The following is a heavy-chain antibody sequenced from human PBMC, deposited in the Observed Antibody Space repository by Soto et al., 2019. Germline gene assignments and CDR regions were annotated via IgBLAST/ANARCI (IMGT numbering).Heavy chain of an antibody. CDR1: GGSISSSNW. D-gene: IGHD4-17*01. V-gene: IGHV4-4*02. J-gene: IGHJ3*02. Sequence: QVQLQESGPGLVKPSGTLSLTCAVSGGSISSSNWWSWVRQPPGEGLEWIGEIYHSGSTNYNPSLKSRVTISVDKSKNQFSLKLSSVTAADTAVYYCAGETTVPNRGYAFDIWGQGTMVTVSS. CDR3: AGETTVPNRGYAFDI. CDR2: IYHSGST.